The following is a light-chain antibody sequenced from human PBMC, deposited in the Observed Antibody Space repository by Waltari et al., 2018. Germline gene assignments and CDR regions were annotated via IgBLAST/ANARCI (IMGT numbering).Light chain of an antibody. CDR2: ITN. V-gene: IGLV1-44*01. CDR1: SANIGSHN. J-gene: IGLJ2*01. CDR3: ATWGDSLNGL. Sequence: QSVLTQPPSASGTPGQRVTISCSGSSANIGSHNVNWYQKVQGTAPKLLIYITNQRPSVVPDRFSGSKSGTASALAISGLQSEDEAEYYCATWGDSLNGLFGGGTKLTVL.